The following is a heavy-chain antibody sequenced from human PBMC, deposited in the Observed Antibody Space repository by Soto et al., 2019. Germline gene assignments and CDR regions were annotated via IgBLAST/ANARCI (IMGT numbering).Heavy chain of an antibody. CDR3: ARTHRRANWFDP. V-gene: IGHV4-38-2*01. CDR1: GYSISSGYY. CDR2: IYHSGST. Sequence: ILSLTCAVCGYSISSGYYWVWIRQPPGQGLEWIGSIYHSGSTYYNPSLKSRVTISVDTSKNQFSLKLSSVSAADTAVYYCARTHRRANWFDPWGQGTLVTVSS. J-gene: IGHJ5*02.